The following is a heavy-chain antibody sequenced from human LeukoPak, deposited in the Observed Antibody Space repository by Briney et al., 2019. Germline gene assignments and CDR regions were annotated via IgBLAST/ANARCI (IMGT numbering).Heavy chain of an antibody. D-gene: IGHD3-10*01. Sequence: SETLSLTCGVYGGSFSGYYWSWIRQPPGKGLEWIGEINQSGSTNYNPSPKSRVTISVDTSKKQFSLKLRSVTAADTAVYYCARRRCYGSGNYYKEVTFDYWGQGTLVTVSS. CDR3: ARRRCYGSGNYYKEVTFDY. CDR1: GGSFSGYY. CDR2: INQSGST. V-gene: IGHV4-34*01. J-gene: IGHJ4*02.